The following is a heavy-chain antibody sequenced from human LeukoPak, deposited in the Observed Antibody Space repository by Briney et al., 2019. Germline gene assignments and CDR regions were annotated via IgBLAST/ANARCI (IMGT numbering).Heavy chain of an antibody. V-gene: IGHV4-38-2*02. CDR3: ARSEGMATITYFDY. Sequence: PSETLSLTCTVSGYSVTINYYWGWIRQPPGKALEWIGSIYHSGTTYYNPSLKSRLALSLDTSKNQFSLKLSSVTASDTAVYYCARSEGMATITYFDYWGQGTLVTVSS. CDR1: GYSVTINYY. CDR2: IYHSGTT. D-gene: IGHD5-24*01. J-gene: IGHJ4*02.